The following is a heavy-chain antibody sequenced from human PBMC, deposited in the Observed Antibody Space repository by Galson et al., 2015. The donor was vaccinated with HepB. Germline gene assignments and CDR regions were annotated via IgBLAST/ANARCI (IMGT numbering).Heavy chain of an antibody. D-gene: IGHD2-2*01. CDR1: GYTFTSYG. CDR2: ISAYNGNT. V-gene: IGHV1-18*04. J-gene: IGHJ6*02. CDR3: ARGPLADRSSTSCYYYYYYGMDV. Sequence: SVKVSCKASGYTFTSYGISWVRQAPGQGLEWMGWISAYNGNTNYAQKLQGRVTMTTDTSTSTAYMELRSLRSDDTAVYYCARGPLADRSSTSCYYYYYYGMDVWGQGTTVTVSS.